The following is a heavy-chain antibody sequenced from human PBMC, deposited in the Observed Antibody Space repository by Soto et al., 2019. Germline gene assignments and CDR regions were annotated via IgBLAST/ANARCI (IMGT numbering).Heavy chain of an antibody. CDR1: GTIFSIYT. Sequence: QVQLVQSGAEVKKPGSSVRVSCKASGTIFSIYTISWVRQARGQGLEWMGRIIPILGETNSAQKFQGRVTLTADKSTNTAYMELNSLRLEDTALYYCARGLGGRMDDWGQGTTVTVSS. CDR2: IIPILGET. D-gene: IGHD3-16*01. J-gene: IGHJ6*02. V-gene: IGHV1-69*08. CDR3: ARGLGGRMDD.